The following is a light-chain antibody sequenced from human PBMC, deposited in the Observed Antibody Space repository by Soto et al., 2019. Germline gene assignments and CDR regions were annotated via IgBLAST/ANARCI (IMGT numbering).Light chain of an antibody. V-gene: IGKV3-20*01. CDR3: QQYERAPQT. J-gene: IGKJ1*01. Sequence: EIVLTQSPGTLSLSPGERATLSCRASQSVSSSYLAWYQQKPGQAPRLLIYGASNRATGIPDRISGSGSGTDFTLTISRLEPEDFAVYYCQQYERAPQTFGQGTKVDIK. CDR1: QSVSSSY. CDR2: GAS.